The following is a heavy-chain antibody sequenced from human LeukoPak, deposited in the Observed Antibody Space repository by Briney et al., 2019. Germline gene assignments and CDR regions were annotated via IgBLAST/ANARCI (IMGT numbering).Heavy chain of an antibody. CDR3: ERASWVSNADAVC. CDR1: GLSFSNFA. V-gene: IGHV3-23*01. J-gene: IGHJ4*02. Sequence: GSLRLSCAASGLSFSNFAMSCVRQAPGRGPEWVSSNRGGAETVYAGSVKCRFNLSRDDYMNTVYLQLNYLRVEDTAIYYCERASWVSNADAVCWGQGTQVTVSS. D-gene: IGHD1-1*01. CDR2: NRGGAET.